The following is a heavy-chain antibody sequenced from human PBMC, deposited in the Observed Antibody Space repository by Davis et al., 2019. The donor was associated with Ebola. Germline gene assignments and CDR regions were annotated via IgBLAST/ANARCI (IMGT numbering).Heavy chain of an antibody. D-gene: IGHD5-24*01. CDR1: GGTFSSYA. V-gene: IGHV1-69*13. J-gene: IGHJ4*02. CDR2: IIPIFGTA. Sequence: SVKVSCKASGGTFSSYAISWVRQAPGQGLEWMGGIIPIFGTANYAQKFQGRVTITADESTSTAYMELSSLRSEDTAVYYCARDRHGDGYNDYWGQGTLVTVSS. CDR3: ARDRHGDGYNDY.